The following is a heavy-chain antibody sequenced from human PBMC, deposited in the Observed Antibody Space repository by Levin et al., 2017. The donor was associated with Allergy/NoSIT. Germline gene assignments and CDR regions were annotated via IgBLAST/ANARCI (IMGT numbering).Heavy chain of an antibody. CDR1: GGSFSGYY. CDR2: INHSGST. Sequence: GSLRLSCAVYGGSFSGYYWSWIRQPPGKGLEWIGEINHSGSTNYNPSLKSRVTISVDTSKNQFSLKLSSVTAADTAVYYCARGPFKGGFRYDFWRHFDYWGQGTLVTVSS. CDR3: ARGPFKGGFRYDFWRHFDY. J-gene: IGHJ4*02. V-gene: IGHV4-34*01. D-gene: IGHD3-3*01.